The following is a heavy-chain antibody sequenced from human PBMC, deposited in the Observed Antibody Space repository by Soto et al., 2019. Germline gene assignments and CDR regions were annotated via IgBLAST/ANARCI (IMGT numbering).Heavy chain of an antibody. D-gene: IGHD1-26*01. CDR1: VFSFTTYV. Sequence: PGGSLRLSCAASVFSFTTYVMHWVRQAPGKGLEWVAVISHDGSYKYYGDAVKGRFTTSRDTSKNAVYLEMSSLRPEDTAVYYCAKGLLAIVGTTLPRDAFNIWGQGTMVTVSS. J-gene: IGHJ3*02. CDR3: AKGLLAIVGTTLPRDAFNI. V-gene: IGHV3-30*18. CDR2: ISHDGSYK.